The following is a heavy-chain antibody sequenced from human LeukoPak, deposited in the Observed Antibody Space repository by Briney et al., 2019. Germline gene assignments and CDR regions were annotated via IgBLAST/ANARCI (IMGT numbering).Heavy chain of an antibody. J-gene: IGHJ4*02. CDR1: GFTFSSYA. Sequence: PGGSLRLSCAASGFTFSSYAMHWVRQAPGKGLEWVAVISYDGSNKYYADSVKGRFTISRDNSKNTLYLQMNSLRAEDTAVYYCARASGMATTRGGIDYWGQGTLVTVSS. D-gene: IGHD5-24*01. CDR3: ARASGMATTRGGIDY. CDR2: ISYDGSNK. V-gene: IGHV3-30*04.